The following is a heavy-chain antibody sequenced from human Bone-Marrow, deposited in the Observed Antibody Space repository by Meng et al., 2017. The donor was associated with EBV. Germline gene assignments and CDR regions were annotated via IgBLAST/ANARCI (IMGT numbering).Heavy chain of an antibody. D-gene: IGHD6-19*01. CDR3: ARPFPSWQSPRLDPFGA. Sequence: QLRLLDSGLVKVKPPGTLSLPCTVSGDSISSFYYWGWIRQPPGRGLEWIGSVHYTGRTYYSPSLKSRVTVSVDTSKDQFSLRLTSVTAADTAVYYCARPFPSWQSPRLDPFGAWGQGTLVTVSS. J-gene: IGHJ5*02. CDR1: GDSISSFYY. CDR2: VHYTGRT. V-gene: IGHV4-39*01.